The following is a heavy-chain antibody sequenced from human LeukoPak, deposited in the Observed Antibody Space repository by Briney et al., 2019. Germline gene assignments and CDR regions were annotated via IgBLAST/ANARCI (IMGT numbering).Heavy chain of an antibody. V-gene: IGHV3-21*01. D-gene: IGHD4-11*01. CDR2: FTSMSRTI. CDR1: GFTFSRYS. J-gene: IGHJ6*03. Sequence: PGGSLRLSCAASGFTFSRYSMTWVRQAPGKGLEWVSPFTSMSRTIYYADSVKGRFTISRDNAKNSLYLQMNSLRAEDTAVYYCARDPTSDYSNLDYYYYYMDVWGKGTTVAVSS. CDR3: ARDPTSDYSNLDYYYYYMDV.